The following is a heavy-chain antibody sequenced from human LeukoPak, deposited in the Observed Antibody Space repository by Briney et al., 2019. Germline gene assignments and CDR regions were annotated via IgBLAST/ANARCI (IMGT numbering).Heavy chain of an antibody. J-gene: IGHJ4*02. Sequence: GGSLRLSCAASGFTLSTAWINWVRQPPGKGLEWVSGISWNSGSIGYADSVKGRFTISRDNAKNYLYLQMNSLRAEDTALYYCAKSDDILTGYYAEGYFDYWGQGTLVTVSS. V-gene: IGHV3-9*01. CDR1: GFTLSTAW. CDR2: ISWNSGSI. D-gene: IGHD3-9*01. CDR3: AKSDDILTGYYAEGYFDY.